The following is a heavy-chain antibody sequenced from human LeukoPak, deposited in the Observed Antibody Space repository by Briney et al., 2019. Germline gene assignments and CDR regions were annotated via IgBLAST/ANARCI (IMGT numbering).Heavy chain of an antibody. CDR2: ISSSSSYI. CDR1: GFTFSSYS. CDR3: ARDQQLVPLNYYYGMDV. Sequence: KPGGSLRLSCAASGFTFSSYSMNWVRQAPGKGLEWVPSISSSSSYIYYADSVKGRFTISRDNAKNSLYLQMNSLRAEDTAVYYCARDQQLVPLNYYYGMDVWGQGTTVTVSS. V-gene: IGHV3-21*01. D-gene: IGHD6-13*01. J-gene: IGHJ6*02.